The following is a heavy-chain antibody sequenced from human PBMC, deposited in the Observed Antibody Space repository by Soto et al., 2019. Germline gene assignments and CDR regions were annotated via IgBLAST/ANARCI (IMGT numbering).Heavy chain of an antibody. CDR1: GDSISSSIYY. CDR3: AKTGPYDILTYWYFDL. Sequence: SETLSLTCIVSGDSISSSIYYWVWIRQPPGKGLEWIGSIYYSGTTYYNPSLESRVTISIDTSKNQFSLKVSSLTAADTAVYYCAKTGPYDILTYWYFDLWGRGTLVTVSS. V-gene: IGHV4-39*01. D-gene: IGHD3-9*01. J-gene: IGHJ2*01. CDR2: IYYSGTT.